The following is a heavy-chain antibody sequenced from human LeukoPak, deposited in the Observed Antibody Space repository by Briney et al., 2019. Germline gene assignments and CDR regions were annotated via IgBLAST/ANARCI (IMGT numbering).Heavy chain of an antibody. V-gene: IGHV3-73*01. CDR2: IRSKVNNYAT. Sequence: GGSLRLSCAASGFTFSGSAMHWVRQASGKGLEWVGRIRSKVNNYATTYTASVKGRFTISRDNSKNTLYLQMNSLRAEDTAVYYCAKDHGVTMVRGAIDFDYWGQGTLVTVSS. CDR3: AKDHGVTMVRGAIDFDY. D-gene: IGHD3-10*01. CDR1: GFTFSGSA. J-gene: IGHJ4*02.